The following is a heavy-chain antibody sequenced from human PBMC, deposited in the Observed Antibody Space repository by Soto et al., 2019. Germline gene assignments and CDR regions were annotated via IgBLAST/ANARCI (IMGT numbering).Heavy chain of an antibody. CDR2: ISSSSSYI. J-gene: IGHJ3*02. V-gene: IGHV3-21*01. Sequence: LRLSCAASGFTFSSYSMNWVRQAPGKGLEWVSSISSSSSYIYYADSVKGRFTISRDNAKNSLYLQMNSLRAEDTAVYYCARDPLYCSGGSCYSDLPVDIWGQGTLVTVSS. CDR1: GFTFSSYS. D-gene: IGHD2-15*01. CDR3: ARDPLYCSGGSCYSDLPVDI.